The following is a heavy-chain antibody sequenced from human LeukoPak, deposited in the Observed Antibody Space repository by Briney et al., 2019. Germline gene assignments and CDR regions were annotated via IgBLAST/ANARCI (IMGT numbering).Heavy chain of an antibody. D-gene: IGHD1-26*01. J-gene: IGHJ5*02. Sequence: SDSLSLTCAVSGYSIRTSNWWGWIRQPPGKGLEWIGSIYYSGSTYYNPSLKSRVTIYVDTSKNQFSLKLTSVTAADTAVYYCARPIVGVTRGFDPWGQGTLVTVSS. CDR2: IYYSGST. CDR3: ARPIVGVTRGFDP. V-gene: IGHV4-28*01. CDR1: GYSIRTSNW.